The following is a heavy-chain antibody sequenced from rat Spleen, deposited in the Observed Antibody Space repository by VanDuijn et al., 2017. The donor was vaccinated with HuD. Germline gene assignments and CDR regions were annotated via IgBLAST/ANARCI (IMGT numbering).Heavy chain of an antibody. CDR2: INNVGGT. D-gene: IGHD1-10*01. V-gene: IGHV3-3*01. CDR1: GYSITSSYG. J-gene: IGHJ3*01. CDR3: ARLEATYWFAY. Sequence: EVQLQESGPGLVKPSQSLSLTCSVTGYSITSSYGWNWIRKFPGNKLEWMGYINNVGGTNYNPSLKSRISITRDKSKNQFFLQVNSVTTEDTATYYCARLEATYWFAYWGQGTLVTVSS.